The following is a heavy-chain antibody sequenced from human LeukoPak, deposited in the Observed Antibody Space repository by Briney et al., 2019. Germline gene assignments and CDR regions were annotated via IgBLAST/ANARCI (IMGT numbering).Heavy chain of an antibody. V-gene: IGHV1-8*01. CDR1: GYTFTSYD. D-gene: IGHD6-13*01. Sequence: ASVKVSCKASGYTFTSYDINWVRQATGQGLEWMGWMNPNSGNTGYAQKFQGRVTTTRNTSISTAYMELSSLRSEDTAVYYCARGRIAAAGTIYSDAFDIWGQGTMVTVSS. J-gene: IGHJ3*02. CDR3: ARGRIAAAGTIYSDAFDI. CDR2: MNPNSGNT.